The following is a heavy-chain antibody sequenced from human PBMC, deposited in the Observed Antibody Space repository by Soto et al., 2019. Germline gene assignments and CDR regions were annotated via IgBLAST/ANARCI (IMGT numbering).Heavy chain of an antibody. J-gene: IGHJ4*02. D-gene: IGHD3-3*01. CDR2: ISGSGGST. CDR1: GFTFSSSA. CDR3: AKSPQNTIFGVDYYFDY. V-gene: IGHV3-23*01. Sequence: PGGSLRLSCAASGFTFSSSAMSSVRQAPGKGLEWVSAISGSGGSTYYADSVKGRFTISRDNSKNTLYLQMNSLRAEDAAVYYCAKSPQNTIFGVDYYFDYWGQGTLVTVSS.